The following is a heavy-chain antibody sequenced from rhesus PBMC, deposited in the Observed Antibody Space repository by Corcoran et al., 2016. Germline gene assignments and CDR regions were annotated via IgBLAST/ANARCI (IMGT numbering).Heavy chain of an antibody. D-gene: IGHD7-45*01. CDR2: ISGSSGST. CDR1: GGSFSGYY. CDR3: ARTPWGFSRFDY. Sequence: QVQLQESGPGLVKPSETLSLTCAVSGGSFSGYYWGWIRQPPGKGLEWIGYISGSSGSTTYNPSLKSRVTISTDTSKNQFSLKLSSVTAADTAVYYCARTPWGFSRFDYWGQGVLVTVSS. V-gene: IGHV4-165*01. J-gene: IGHJ4*01.